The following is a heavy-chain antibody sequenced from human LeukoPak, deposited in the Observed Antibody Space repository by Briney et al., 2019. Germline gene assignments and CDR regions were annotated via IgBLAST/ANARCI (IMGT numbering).Heavy chain of an antibody. CDR1: GYIFTSYY. D-gene: IGHD3-10*01. CDR2: INPSGGNT. Sequence: ASVKVSCKASGYIFTSYYMHWVRQAPGQGLEWMGIINPSGGNTNYAQKFQGRVTMTRDMSTSTVYMELSSLRSEDTAVYYCARDDYGSGRNGDNWFDPWGQGTLVTVSS. V-gene: IGHV1-46*01. J-gene: IGHJ5*02. CDR3: ARDDYGSGRNGDNWFDP.